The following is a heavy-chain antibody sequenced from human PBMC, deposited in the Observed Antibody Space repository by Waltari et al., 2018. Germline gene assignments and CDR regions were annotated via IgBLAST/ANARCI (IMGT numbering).Heavy chain of an antibody. Sequence: QVQLMQSGPEVQRPGASGKVSCTASNSTFSHYRITWVRQAPGQGLRWMGVSAPHGGDTIYAQTLQDRLTMTIDTSTNTAYMEWRGLRSDDTAVYYCARVRIPLSHERGNDYEAFDVWGQGTMVTVSS. D-gene: IGHD5-12*01. CDR1: NSTFSHYR. CDR2: SAPHGGDT. J-gene: IGHJ3*01. CDR3: ARVRIPLSHERGNDYEAFDV. V-gene: IGHV1-18*04.